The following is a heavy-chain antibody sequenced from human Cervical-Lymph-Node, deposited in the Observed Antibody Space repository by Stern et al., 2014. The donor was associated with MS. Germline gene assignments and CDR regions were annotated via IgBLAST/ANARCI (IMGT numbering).Heavy chain of an antibody. D-gene: IGHD2-2*01. J-gene: IGHJ5*02. CDR1: GGTFSSYG. Sequence: VQLVESGAEVKKPGSSVKVSCKASGGTFSSYGISWVRQAPGQGLGWMGGVIPIFGTANYAQKFQDRFTITADESTSTAYMELSSLRSEDTAVYYCARTDKYCSSASCSGNWFDPWGQGTLVTVSS. CDR3: ARTDKYCSSASCSGNWFDP. V-gene: IGHV1-69*01. CDR2: VIPIFGTA.